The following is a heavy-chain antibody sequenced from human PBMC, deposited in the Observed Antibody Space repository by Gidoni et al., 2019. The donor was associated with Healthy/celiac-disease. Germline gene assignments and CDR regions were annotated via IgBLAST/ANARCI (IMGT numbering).Heavy chain of an antibody. J-gene: IGHJ4*02. Sequence: QGRLRRWAAGRFRPSETLSLPCASNVGSSVVYYWSWIRQPPGKGLEWIGEINHSGSTNYNPSLKSRVTISVDTSKNQFSLKLSSVTAADTAVYYCARGIGLGMQWLVGGFVYWGQGTLVTVSS. CDR2: INHSGST. D-gene: IGHD6-19*01. CDR3: ARGIGLGMQWLVGGFVY. V-gene: IGHV4-34*01. CDR1: VGSSVVYY.